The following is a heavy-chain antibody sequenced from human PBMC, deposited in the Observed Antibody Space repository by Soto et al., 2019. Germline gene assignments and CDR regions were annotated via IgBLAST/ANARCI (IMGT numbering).Heavy chain of an antibody. D-gene: IGHD3-22*01. Sequence: QVQLVESGGGVVQPGRSLRLSCAASGFTFRNYGMHWVRQAPGKGLEWLAVILNDGSQQKYGVSVKGRFTISRDNSTKMLYLQMDSLRVEDTAVYYCARDDDRPDYGLDVWGQGTMVTVSS. CDR1: GFTFRNYG. V-gene: IGHV3-33*05. J-gene: IGHJ3*01. CDR2: ILNDGSQQ. CDR3: ARDDDRPDYGLDV.